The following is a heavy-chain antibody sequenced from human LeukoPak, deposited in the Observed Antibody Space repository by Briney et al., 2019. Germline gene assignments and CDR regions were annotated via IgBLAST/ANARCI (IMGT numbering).Heavy chain of an antibody. V-gene: IGHV3-7*01. CDR1: GFPYSRYW. CDR3: AREGARGYCSCTSCYAGFDY. CDR2: IKLERCEK. D-gene: IGHD2-2*01. J-gene: IGHJ4*02. Sequence: GGSLRLSCAASGFPYSRYWMRWVRQAPGKGLEGVANIKLERCEKYYVDSVKGRFTISRDNAKNSLNLQMNSLRAEDTAVYQCAREGARGYCSCTSCYAGFDYCGEGTLVTVSS.